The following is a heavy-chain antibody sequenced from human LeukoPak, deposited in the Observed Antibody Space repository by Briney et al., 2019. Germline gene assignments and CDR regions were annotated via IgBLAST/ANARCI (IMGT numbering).Heavy chain of an antibody. CDR1: GGSISSHY. CDR3: ARGDYYDSSGYPS. V-gene: IGHV4-59*11. CDR2: IYYSGST. J-gene: IGHJ4*02. Sequence: SSETLSLTCTVSGGSISSHYWSWIRQPPGKGLEWIGYIYYSGSTNYNPSLKSRVTISVDTSKNQFSLKLSSVTAADTAVYYCARGDYYDSSGYPSWGQGTLVTVSS. D-gene: IGHD3-22*01.